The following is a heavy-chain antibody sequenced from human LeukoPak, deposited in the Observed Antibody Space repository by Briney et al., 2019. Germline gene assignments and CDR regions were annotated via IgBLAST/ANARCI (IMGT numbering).Heavy chain of an antibody. CDR3: AGNIVVVPAAPRVGIDY. CDR2: INHSGST. CDR1: GGSFSGYY. Sequence: SETLSLTCAVYGGSFSGYYWSWIRQPPGKGLEWIGEINHSGSTNYNPSLKSRVTISVDTSENQFSLKLSSVTAADTAVYYCAGNIVVVPAAPRVGIDYWGQGTLVTVSS. D-gene: IGHD2-2*01. J-gene: IGHJ4*02. V-gene: IGHV4-34*01.